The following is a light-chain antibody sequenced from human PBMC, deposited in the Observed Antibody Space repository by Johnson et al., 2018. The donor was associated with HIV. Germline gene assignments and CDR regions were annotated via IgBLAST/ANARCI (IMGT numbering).Light chain of an antibody. J-gene: IGLJ1*01. CDR3: GTWDSSRSEHV. Sequence: QSVLTQPPSVSAAPGQKVTISCSGSSSNIGNNYVSWYQQLPGTAPKLLIYENNKRPSGIPDRFSGSKSGTSATLGITGLQTGDEADYYCGTWDSSRSEHVFGTGTKVTVL. CDR2: ENN. CDR1: SSNIGNNY. V-gene: IGLV1-51*02.